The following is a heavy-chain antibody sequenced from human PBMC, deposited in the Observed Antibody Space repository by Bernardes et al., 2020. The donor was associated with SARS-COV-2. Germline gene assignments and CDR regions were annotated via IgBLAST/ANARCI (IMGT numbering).Heavy chain of an antibody. V-gene: IGHV3-48*04. CDR3: ASVEMTTNLGALDI. J-gene: IGHJ3*02. CDR2: LSTRGRTT. CDR1: GLPFSSYS. D-gene: IGHD4-4*01. Sequence: SLSTSCAASGLPFSSYSLNWVRQVPGRGLEWVSYLSTRGRTTHYADSVKGRFTISRDNAKNSLFLQLNSLRAEDTAVYYCASVEMTTNLGALDIWGQGTTVTVSS.